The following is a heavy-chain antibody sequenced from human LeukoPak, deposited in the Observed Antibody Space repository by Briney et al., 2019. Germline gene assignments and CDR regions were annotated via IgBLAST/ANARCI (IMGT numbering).Heavy chain of an antibody. V-gene: IGHV5-51*01. Sequence: GESLKISCKGSGYSFTSYWIGWVRQMPGKGLEWMGIIYPGDSDTRYSPSFQGQVTISADKSISTAYLQWSSLKASDTAMYYCARLGRENYYGSGSYYKAEYFQHWGQGTLVTVSS. D-gene: IGHD3-10*01. CDR1: GYSFTSYW. J-gene: IGHJ1*01. CDR3: ARLGRENYYGSGSYYKAEYFQH. CDR2: IYPGDSDT.